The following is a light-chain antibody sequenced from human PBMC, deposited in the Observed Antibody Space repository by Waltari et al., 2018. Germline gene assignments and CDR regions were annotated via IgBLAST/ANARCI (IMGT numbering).Light chain of an antibody. CDR3: SSYTSSSTWV. J-gene: IGLJ3*02. Sequence: QSALTQPASVSGSPGQSITISCTGTSSDIGNYNYVSWYQQHPGKAPKLMIYDVSNRPSRVSHCFSGSKSGNTASLTISGLQAEDETHYYCSSYTSSSTWVFGGGNKLTVL. CDR1: SSDIGNYNY. CDR2: DVS. V-gene: IGLV2-14*01.